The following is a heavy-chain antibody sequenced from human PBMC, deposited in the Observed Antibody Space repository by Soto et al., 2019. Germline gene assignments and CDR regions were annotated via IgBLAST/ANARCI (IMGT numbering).Heavy chain of an antibody. D-gene: IGHD2-2*03. V-gene: IGHV1-69*13. J-gene: IGHJ6*02. CDR3: ARDGYCSSTSCSLYGMDV. CDR1: GGTFSSCA. Sequence: GSSVKVSCKASGGTFSSCAISWVRQAPGQRLEWMGGIMPIFGTANYAQKFQGRVTITADESTSTAYMELSSLRSEDTAVHYCARDGYCSSTSCSLYGMDVWGQGTTVTVS. CDR2: IMPIFGTA.